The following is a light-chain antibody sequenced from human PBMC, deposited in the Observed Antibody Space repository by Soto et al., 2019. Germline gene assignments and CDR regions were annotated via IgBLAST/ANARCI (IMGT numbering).Light chain of an antibody. V-gene: IGLV1-40*01. J-gene: IGLJ1*01. CDR2: GNS. Sequence: VPGQRVTISCTGSSSNIGAGFDVHWYQQLPGTAPKLLIYGNSNRPSGVPDRFSGSKSGTSASLAITGLQAEDEADYYCQSYDSSLGGSYVFGTGTKVTVL. CDR1: SSNIGAGFD. CDR3: QSYDSSLGGSYV.